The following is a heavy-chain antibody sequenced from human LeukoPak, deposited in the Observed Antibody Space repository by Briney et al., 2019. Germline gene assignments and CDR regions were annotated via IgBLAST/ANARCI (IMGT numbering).Heavy chain of an antibody. CDR1: GYTFTSYD. CDR2: MNPNSGNT. V-gene: IGHV1-8*01. D-gene: IGHD3-22*01. Sequence: ASVKVSCKASGYTFTSYDINWVRQATGQGLEWMGWMNPNSGNTGYAQKFQGRVTMTRNTSISTAYMELSSLRSEDTAVYYCARPIAHYYDSSGYYRSRDYWGQGTLVTVSS. CDR3: ARPIAHYYDSSGYYRSRDY. J-gene: IGHJ4*02.